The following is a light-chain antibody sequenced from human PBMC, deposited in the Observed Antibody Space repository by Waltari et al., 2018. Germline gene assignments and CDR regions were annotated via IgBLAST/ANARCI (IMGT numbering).Light chain of an antibody. CDR2: ATS. CDR3: QQYYSTPWT. CDR1: QSVSSSY. V-gene: IGKV3-20*01. J-gene: IGKJ5*01. Sequence: EAVLTQSPGTLSLSPGERVTLSCRASQSVSSSYLAWYQQKPGQAPRLLIYATSTRATGIPDRFGGSGSVTDFTLTISSLQAEDVAVYYCQQYYSTPWTFGQGTRLEIK.